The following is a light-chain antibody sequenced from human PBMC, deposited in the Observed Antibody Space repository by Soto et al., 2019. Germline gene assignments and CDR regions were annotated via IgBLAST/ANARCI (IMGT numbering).Light chain of an antibody. CDR3: QQYNNWLT. Sequence: EIVMTQSPATLSVSPGERATLSCRASQSVNSNLAGYQQKPGQAPRLLIYGESTRPTGIPARFSGSGSGTKFTLTISSLQSEDFAAYYCQQYNNWLTFGGGTKVEIK. CDR1: QSVNSN. V-gene: IGKV3-15*01. J-gene: IGKJ4*01. CDR2: GES.